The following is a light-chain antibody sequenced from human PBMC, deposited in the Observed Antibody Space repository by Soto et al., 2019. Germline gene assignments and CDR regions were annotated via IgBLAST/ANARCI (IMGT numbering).Light chain of an antibody. J-gene: IGKJ2*01. V-gene: IGKV3-20*01. CDR1: QSVSSSY. Sequence: EIVLAQSPGTLSLSPGERATLSCRASQSVSSSYLAWYQQKPGQAPRLLIYGASSRATGIPDRFSGSGSGTDFTLTISRLEPEDFAVYYCQQYGSSPPHTVGQGTKLELK. CDR2: GAS. CDR3: QQYGSSPPHT.